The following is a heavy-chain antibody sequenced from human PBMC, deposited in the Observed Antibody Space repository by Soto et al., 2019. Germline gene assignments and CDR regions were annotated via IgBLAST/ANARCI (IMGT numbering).Heavy chain of an antibody. CDR3: ARERGDYSEYYYYYGRDV. D-gene: IGHD4-17*01. J-gene: IGHJ6*04. Sequence: SVKVSCKASGGICSSYAISWVLQSPGQGLEWMGGIIPIFGTANYAQKFQGRVTITADESTSTAYMELSSLRSEDTAVYYCARERGDYSEYYYYYGRDVWGKGTTVTVSS. CDR2: IIPIFGTA. V-gene: IGHV1-69*13. CDR1: GGICSSYA.